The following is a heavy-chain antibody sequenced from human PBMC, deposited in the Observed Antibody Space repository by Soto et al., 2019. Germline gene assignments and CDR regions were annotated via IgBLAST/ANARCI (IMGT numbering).Heavy chain of an antibody. Sequence: SETLSLTCAVYGGSFSGYYWSWIRQPPGKGLEWIGEINHSGSTNYNPSLKSRVTISVDTSKNQFSLKLSSVTAADTAVYYCARGSGGGSSSWGYYYYGMDVWGQVPTVTVSS. CDR3: ARGSGGGSSSWGYYYYGMDV. J-gene: IGHJ6*02. CDR2: INHSGST. D-gene: IGHD6-13*01. V-gene: IGHV4-34*01. CDR1: GGSFSGYY.